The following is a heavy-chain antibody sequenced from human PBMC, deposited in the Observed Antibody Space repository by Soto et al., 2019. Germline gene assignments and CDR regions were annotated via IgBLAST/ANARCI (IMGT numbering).Heavy chain of an antibody. CDR2: ISAYNGNT. CDR3: ARVSSRGDYIWGSYETFDY. CDR1: GYTFTSYG. V-gene: IGHV1-18*01. Sequence: ASGYTFTSYGISWVRQAPGQGLEWMGWISAYNGNTNYAQKLQGRVTMTTDTSTSTAYMELRSLRSDDTAVYYCARVSSRGDYIWGSYETFDYWGQGTLVTVSS. J-gene: IGHJ4*02. D-gene: IGHD3-16*01.